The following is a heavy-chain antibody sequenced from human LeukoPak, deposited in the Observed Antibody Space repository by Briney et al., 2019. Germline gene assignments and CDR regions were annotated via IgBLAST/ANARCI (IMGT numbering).Heavy chain of an antibody. CDR2: ISPYNGNR. D-gene: IGHD1-26*01. V-gene: IGHV1-18*01. CDR3: ARDLRIVGTTVYFDY. J-gene: IGHJ4*02. Sequence: VASVKLSCKASGYTFTTYGISWVRQAPGQGLEWMGWISPYNGNREYAQKFQGRVTMTTDTSTSTAYMELRSLRSEDTAVYYCARDLRIVGTTVYFDYWGQGTLVTVSS. CDR1: GYTFTTYG.